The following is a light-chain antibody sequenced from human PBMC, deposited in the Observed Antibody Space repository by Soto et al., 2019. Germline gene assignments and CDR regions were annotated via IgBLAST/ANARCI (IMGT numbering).Light chain of an antibody. Sequence: IGVTLSPATLSVSPGEGVTLSCRASQSVDNNLAWYQQKPGQAPRLLIYGASTRATGIPGTFSGSGSGTEFTLTISSLQSEDFAVYYCQQYNSWPRTFGQGTKVDIK. V-gene: IGKV3-15*01. CDR3: QQYNSWPRT. CDR2: GAS. CDR1: QSVDNN. J-gene: IGKJ1*01.